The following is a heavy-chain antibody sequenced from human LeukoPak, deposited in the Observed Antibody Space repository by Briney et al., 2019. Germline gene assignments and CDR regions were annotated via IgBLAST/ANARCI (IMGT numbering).Heavy chain of an antibody. Sequence: GASVKVSCKASGYTSTGYYMHWVRQAPGQGLEWXXWINPNSGGTNYAQKFQGRVTMTRDTSISTAYMELSRLRSDDTAVYYCARDKSDSGSYSFDYWGQGTLVTVSS. CDR2: INPNSGGT. V-gene: IGHV1-2*02. CDR1: GYTSTGYY. CDR3: ARDKSDSGSYSFDY. D-gene: IGHD1-26*01. J-gene: IGHJ4*02.